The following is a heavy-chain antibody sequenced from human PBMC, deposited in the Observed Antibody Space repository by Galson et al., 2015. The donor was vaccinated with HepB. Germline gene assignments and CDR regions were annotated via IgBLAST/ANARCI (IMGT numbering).Heavy chain of an antibody. CDR2: ISYDGTNK. V-gene: IGHV3-30*18. Sequence: SLRLSCAASGFTFSSFGMHWVRQAPGKGLEWVAVISYDGTNKYHADSVKGRFTISRDNSKNTLYLQMNSLRVEDTAVYHCAKGMALRFLEWSGEYYYGVDVWGQGTTVTVSS. CDR1: GFTFSSFG. J-gene: IGHJ6*02. CDR3: AKGMALRFLEWSGEYYYGVDV. D-gene: IGHD3-3*01.